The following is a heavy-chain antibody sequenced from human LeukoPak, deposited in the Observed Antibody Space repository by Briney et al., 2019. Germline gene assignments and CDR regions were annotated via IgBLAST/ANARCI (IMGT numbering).Heavy chain of an antibody. D-gene: IGHD3-10*01. V-gene: IGHV3-23*01. CDR1: GFTFSNNG. J-gene: IGHJ3*02. CDR2: ISGGGDTT. CDR3: AKDRLLWFGDAFDI. Sequence: GGSLRLSCAASGFTFSNNGMSWVRQSPGRGLEWVSGISGGGDTTYYADSVKGRFTISRDNSKNTLYLQMNSLRAEDTAVYYCAKDRLLWFGDAFDIWGQGTMVTVSS.